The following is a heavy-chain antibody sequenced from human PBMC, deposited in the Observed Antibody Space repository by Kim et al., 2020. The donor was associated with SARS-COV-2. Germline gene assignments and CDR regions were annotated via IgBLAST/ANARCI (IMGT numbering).Heavy chain of an antibody. CDR2: RSSYI. CDR3: ARDHDP. Sequence: RSSYIYYADSVKGRFTISRDNAKNSLYLQMNSLRAEDTAVYYCARDHDPWGQGTLVTVSS. J-gene: IGHJ5*02. V-gene: IGHV3-21*01. D-gene: IGHD3-16*01.